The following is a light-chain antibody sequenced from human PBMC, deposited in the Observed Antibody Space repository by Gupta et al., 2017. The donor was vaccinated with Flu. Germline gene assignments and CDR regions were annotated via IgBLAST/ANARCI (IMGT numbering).Light chain of an antibody. J-gene: IGKJ2*01. V-gene: IGKV3-20*01. CDR1: QSVTSSY. CDR2: GAS. CDR3: QQYDSSPGT. Sequence: EIVLTQSPGTLSLSLGERATLSCRASQSVTSSYLAWYQQTPGQAPRLLIYGASSRATGIPGRFSGSGSGTDFTLTISRLEPEDFAVYYCQQYDSSPGTFGQGTKLQIK.